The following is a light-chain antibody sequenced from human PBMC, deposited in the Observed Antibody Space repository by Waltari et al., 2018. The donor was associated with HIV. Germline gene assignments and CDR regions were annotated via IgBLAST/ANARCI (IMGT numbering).Light chain of an antibody. J-gene: IGLJ3*02. CDR1: SWSVSPTYS. V-gene: IGLV8-61*01. CDR3: VLYMGSGIWV. Sequence: QTVVPQEPSFSVSPGGTVTLTCCLSSWSVSPTYSTSWYQQTPGQAPRTLIYSTNTRSSGVPDRFSGSILGNKAALTITGAQADDESEYHCVLYMGSGIWVFGGGTKLTVL. CDR2: STN.